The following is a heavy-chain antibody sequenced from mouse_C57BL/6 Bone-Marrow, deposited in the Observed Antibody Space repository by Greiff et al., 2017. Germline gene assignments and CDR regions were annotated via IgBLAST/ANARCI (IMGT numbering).Heavy chain of an antibody. CDR3: AREVRGFAY. V-gene: IGHV1-81*01. Sequence: QVQLQQSGAELARPGASVKLSCQASGYTFPSYGLSWVNQRTGPGLEWRGEIYPRSGHPYYYEKFKGKATLTADKSSSTAYMELRSLTSEDSAVYFCAREVRGFAYGGQGTLVTVSA. J-gene: IGHJ3*01. CDR2: IYPRSGHP. CDR1: GYTFPSYG.